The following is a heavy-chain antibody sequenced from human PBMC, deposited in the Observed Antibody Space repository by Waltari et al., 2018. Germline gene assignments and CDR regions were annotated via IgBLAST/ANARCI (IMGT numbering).Heavy chain of an antibody. CDR2: ISSSGRTI. J-gene: IGHJ4*02. V-gene: IGHV3-48*03. CDR3: ARLYSSSSGKGLDY. Sequence: VQLVESGGHLVQPGGSLRLSCAASGFNLSSYDMNWVRKAPGKGLEWVSHISSSGRTIYYADSLKGRFAISRDNAQNSLYLQMNSLRAEDTAVYYCARLYSSSSGKGLDYWGQGTLVTVSS. D-gene: IGHD6-6*01. CDR1: GFNLSSYD.